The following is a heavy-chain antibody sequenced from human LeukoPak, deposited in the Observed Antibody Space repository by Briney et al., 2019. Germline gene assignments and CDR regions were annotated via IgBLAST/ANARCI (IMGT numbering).Heavy chain of an antibody. CDR3: AKGARGGCSGGSCNPFDY. J-gene: IGHJ4*02. Sequence: PGRSLRLSCAASGFTFSSYGMHWVRQAPGKGLEWVAVISYDGSNKYYADSVKGRFTISRDNSKNTLYLQMNSLRAEDTAVYYCAKGARGGCSGGSCNPFDYWGQGTLVTVSS. CDR1: GFTFSSYG. D-gene: IGHD2-15*01. V-gene: IGHV3-30*18. CDR2: ISYDGSNK.